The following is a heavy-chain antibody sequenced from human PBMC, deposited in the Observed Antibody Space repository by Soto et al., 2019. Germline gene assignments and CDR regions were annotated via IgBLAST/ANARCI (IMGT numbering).Heavy chain of an antibody. V-gene: IGHV3-7*01. J-gene: IGHJ4*02. CDR1: GFTFSSYW. D-gene: IGHD1-1*01. Sequence: VHLEESGGGLVQPGGSLRLSCAASGFTFSSYWMNWVRQAPGKGLEWVANINQDGNEDNLLDSVKGRFPIFRDNDKQSLFLQMNTLRVDDTAVYYCARTGDGHHDFLDYWGEGALVSVSS. CDR3: ARTGDGHHDFLDY. CDR2: INQDGNED.